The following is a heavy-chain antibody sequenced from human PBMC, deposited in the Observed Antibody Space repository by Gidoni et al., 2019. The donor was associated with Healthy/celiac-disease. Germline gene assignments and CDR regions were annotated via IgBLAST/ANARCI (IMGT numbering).Heavy chain of an antibody. D-gene: IGHD2-15*01. J-gene: IGHJ6*02. CDR3: AKEGSGMDV. Sequence: EVQLVESGGGLVQPGRSLRPSCAASGFTFEDYAMHWVRQAPGKGLEWVSGTSWNRGSIGYADSVKGRFTISRDNAKNSLYLQMNSLRAEDTALYYCAKEGSGMDVWGQGTTVTVSS. CDR1: GFTFEDYA. V-gene: IGHV3-9*01. CDR2: TSWNRGSI.